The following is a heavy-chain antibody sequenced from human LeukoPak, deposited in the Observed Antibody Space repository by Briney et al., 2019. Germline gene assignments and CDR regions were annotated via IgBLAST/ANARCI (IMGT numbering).Heavy chain of an antibody. Sequence: GASVKVSCQASGGTFSSYAISWVRQAPGQGLEWVGGIIPIFGTANYAQKFQGRVTITADESTSTAYMELSSLRSEDTAVYYCARGEPIAVAGTWDYWGQGALVTVSS. CDR3: ARGEPIAVAGTWDY. D-gene: IGHD6-19*01. V-gene: IGHV1-69*13. J-gene: IGHJ4*02. CDR2: IIPIFGTA. CDR1: GGTFSSYA.